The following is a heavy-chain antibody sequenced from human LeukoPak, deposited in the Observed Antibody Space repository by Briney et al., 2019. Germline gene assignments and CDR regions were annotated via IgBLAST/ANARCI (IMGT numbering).Heavy chain of an antibody. CDR1: GFTFSSYA. V-gene: IGHV3-30-3*01. D-gene: IGHD3-9*01. J-gene: IGHJ6*02. Sequence: GGSLRLSCAASGFTFSSYAMHWVRQAPGKGLEWVAVISYDGSNKYYADSVKGRFTISRDNSKNTLYLQINSLRAEDTAVYYCARGHYDILTGFGMDVWGQGTTVTVSS. CDR3: ARGHYDILTGFGMDV. CDR2: ISYDGSNK.